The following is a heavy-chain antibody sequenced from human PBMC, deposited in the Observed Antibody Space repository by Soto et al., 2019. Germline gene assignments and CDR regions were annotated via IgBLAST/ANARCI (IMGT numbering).Heavy chain of an antibody. CDR1: GGSLIGYS. CDR2: INHSGST. D-gene: IGHD2-15*01. V-gene: IGHV4-34*01. Sequence: SETLSLTCAVYGGSLIGYSWSWFRNPPGKGREGIGEINHSGSTNYNPSLKSRVTISVDTSKNQFSLKLSPVTAADTAVYYCARGVDIVVVVGRPPNKSNWFDPWGQGTLVTVSS. CDR3: ARGVDIVVVVGRPPNKSNWFDP. J-gene: IGHJ5*02.